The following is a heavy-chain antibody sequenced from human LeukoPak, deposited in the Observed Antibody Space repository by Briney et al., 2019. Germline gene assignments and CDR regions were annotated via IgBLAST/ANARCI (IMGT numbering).Heavy chain of an antibody. CDR3: ARGLLVVVAAQDPKLDHFDY. CDR1: GGSISSSSYY. CDR2: IYYSGST. Sequence: SETLSLTCTVSGGSISSSSYYWGWIRQPPGKGLEWTGSIYYSGSTYYNPSLKSRVTISVDTSKNQFSLKLSSVTAADTAVYYCARGLLVVVAAQDPKLDHFDYWGQGTLVTVSS. J-gene: IGHJ4*02. V-gene: IGHV4-39*07. D-gene: IGHD2-15*01.